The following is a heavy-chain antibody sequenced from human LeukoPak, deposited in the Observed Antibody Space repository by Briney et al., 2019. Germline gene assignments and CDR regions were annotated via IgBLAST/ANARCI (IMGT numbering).Heavy chain of an antibody. J-gene: IGHJ5*02. CDR3: ARVGDIVVVPAAMSWFDP. V-gene: IGHV4-34*01. CDR1: GGSFSGYY. Sequence: SETLSLTCAVYGGSFSGYYWSWIRQPPGKGLEWIGEINHSGSTNYNPSLKRRVTISVDTSKNQFSLKLSSVTAADTAVYYCARVGDIVVVPAAMSWFDPWGQGTLVTVSS. D-gene: IGHD2-2*01. CDR2: INHSGST.